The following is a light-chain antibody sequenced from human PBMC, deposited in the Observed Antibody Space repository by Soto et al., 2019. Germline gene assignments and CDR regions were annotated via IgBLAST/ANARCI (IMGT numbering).Light chain of an antibody. V-gene: IGKV2-28*01. CDR1: QSLLETNGYNY. Sequence: DIVMTQSPLSLPVTPGEPASISCRSSQSLLETNGYNYLDWYLQKPGQSPQLLIYLGSNRASGVPERFSGSVSGTDFTLKISRVEAEDVGIYYCMQALQTPWTFGQGTKVEIK. J-gene: IGKJ1*01. CDR3: MQALQTPWT. CDR2: LGS.